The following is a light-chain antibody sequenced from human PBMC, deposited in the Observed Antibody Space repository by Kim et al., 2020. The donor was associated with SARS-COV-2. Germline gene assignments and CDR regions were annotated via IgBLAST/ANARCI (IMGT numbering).Light chain of an antibody. V-gene: IGLV1-44*01. CDR3: AAWDDSLNGVV. CDR1: SSNIGSNT. J-gene: IGLJ2*01. Sequence: GQRVTISCSGSSSNIGSNTGNWYQQLPGAAPKVLIYGNNQRPSGVPDRCSGSKSGTSASLAISGLQSEDEADYYCAAWDDSLNGVVFGGGTQLTVL. CDR2: GNN.